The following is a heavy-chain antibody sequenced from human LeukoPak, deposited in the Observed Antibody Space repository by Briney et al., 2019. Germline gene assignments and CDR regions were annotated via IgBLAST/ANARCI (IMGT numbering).Heavy chain of an antibody. CDR2: IIPIFGTA. Sequence: SVKVSCKASGYTFTSYGISWVRQAPGQGLEWMGGIIPIFGTANYAQKFQGRVTITADESTSTAYMELRSLRSDDTAVYYCARDSGSSSSYAFDIWGQGTMVTVSS. J-gene: IGHJ3*02. V-gene: IGHV1-69*13. D-gene: IGHD6-13*01. CDR1: GYTFTSYG. CDR3: ARDSGSSSSYAFDI.